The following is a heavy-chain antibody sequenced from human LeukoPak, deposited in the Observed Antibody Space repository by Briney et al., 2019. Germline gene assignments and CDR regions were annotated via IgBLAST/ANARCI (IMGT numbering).Heavy chain of an antibody. CDR1: GFTLSGYW. V-gene: IGHV3-7*01. J-gene: IGHJ4*02. CDR3: VTKEPSTSGWSY. CDR2: IKQDGDEK. D-gene: IGHD6-19*01. Sequence: GGSLRLSCAASGFTLSGYWMSWVRRAPGKGLEWVANIKQDGDEKNYVDSVKGRFTISRDNAENSVYLQMNDLRAEDTGVYYCVTKEPSTSGWSYWGQGTLVTVSS.